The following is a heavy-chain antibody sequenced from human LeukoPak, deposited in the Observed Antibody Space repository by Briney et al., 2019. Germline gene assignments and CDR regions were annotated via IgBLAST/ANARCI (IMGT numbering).Heavy chain of an antibody. J-gene: IGHJ4*02. D-gene: IGHD6-19*01. CDR2: LYSDGNT. V-gene: IGHV3-53*01. Sequence: GGSLRLSCAASGFTVITNDMAWVRQAPGKGLEWVSVLYSDGNTKYADSVQGRFTISRDNSKNTLYLEMNSLSPDDTAVYYCARGVEALAANTLAYWGQGTLVTVSS. CDR3: ARGVEALAANTLAY. CDR1: GFTVITND.